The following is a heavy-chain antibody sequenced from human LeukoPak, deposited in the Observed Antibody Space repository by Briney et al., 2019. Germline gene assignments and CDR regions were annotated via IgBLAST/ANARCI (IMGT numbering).Heavy chain of an antibody. J-gene: IGHJ4*02. CDR2: IFPSGTT. CDR1: GGSIISGTYY. D-gene: IGHD6-25*01. CDR3: ARGQDVAAENYFDY. V-gene: IGHV4-61*02. Sequence: PSETLSLTCTVSGGSIISGTYYWSWIRQPAGKGLEWIGRIFPSGTTNYNPSLKSRVTISIDTSKNQFSLKLTSVTAAGTAVYYCARGQDVAAENYFDYWGQGTLVTVSS.